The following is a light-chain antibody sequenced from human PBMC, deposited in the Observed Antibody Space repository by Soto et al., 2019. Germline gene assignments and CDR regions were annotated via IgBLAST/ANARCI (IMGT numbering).Light chain of an antibody. CDR1: QTIIRY. J-gene: IGKJ1*01. Sequence: DLEMTQCPSSLSSSLGDSVSITCLVSQTIIRYLSWYQQNTGKAPKILISAESSLQSGVSSRLNGSRSGTDFNLTISSLQSDDFATYYCQQTYSNTWTCGLGTKVDI. V-gene: IGKV1-39*01. CDR3: QQTYSNTWT. CDR2: AES.